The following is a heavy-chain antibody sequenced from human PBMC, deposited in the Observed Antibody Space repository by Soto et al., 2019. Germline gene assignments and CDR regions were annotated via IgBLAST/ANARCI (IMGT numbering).Heavy chain of an antibody. J-gene: IGHJ4*02. V-gene: IGHV4-34*01. CDR2: VNDTGST. CDR3: ARVRNFDTSGWRHFYYFDC. Sequence: PSETLSLTCAVYGDSFGGSYWSWIRQPPGKGLEWIGEVNDTGSTKYNPSLKSRLTMSIDTSKNQFSLKMNSVTAADTAVYYCARVRNFDTSGWRHFYYFDCWGQGTLVTVSS. D-gene: IGHD6-19*01. CDR1: GDSFGGSY.